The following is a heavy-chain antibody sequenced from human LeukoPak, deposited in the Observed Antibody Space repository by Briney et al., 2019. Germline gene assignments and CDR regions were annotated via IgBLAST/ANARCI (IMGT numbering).Heavy chain of an antibody. V-gene: IGHV1-69*06. CDR1: GGTFSSYA. D-gene: IGHD1-26*01. CDR2: IIPIFGTA. Sequence: ASVKVSCKASGGTFSSYAISWVRQAPGQGLEWMGGIIPIFGTANYAQKFQGRVTITADKSTSTAYMELSSLRSDDTAVYYCAREPSESFIDYWGQGTLVTVSS. J-gene: IGHJ4*02. CDR3: AREPSESFIDY.